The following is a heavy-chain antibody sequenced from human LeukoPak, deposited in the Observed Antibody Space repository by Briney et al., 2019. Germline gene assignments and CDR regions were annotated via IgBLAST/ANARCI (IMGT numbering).Heavy chain of an antibody. CDR2: ISSNGGST. CDR1: GFTFSSYA. CDR3: AKTYYSSRAHYYYYYYMDV. D-gene: IGHD3-10*01. J-gene: IGHJ6*03. Sequence: GGSLRLSCAASGFTFSSYAMHWVRQAPGKGLEYVSAISSNGGSTYYANSVKGRFTISRDNSKNTLYLQMGSLRAEDTAVYYCAKTYYSSRAHYYYYYYMDVWGKGTTVTISS. V-gene: IGHV3-64*01.